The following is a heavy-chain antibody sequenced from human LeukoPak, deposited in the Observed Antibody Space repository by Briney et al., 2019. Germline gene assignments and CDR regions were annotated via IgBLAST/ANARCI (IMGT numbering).Heavy chain of an antibody. CDR3: ARAKTYYYGSGIGY. J-gene: IGHJ4*02. CDR2: IGTAGDT. D-gene: IGHD3-10*01. Sequence: PGGSLRLSCAASGFTFSDYDMHWVRQATGKGLEWVSAIGTAGDTYYTGSVKGRFTISRENAKNSLYLQMNSLRAEDTAVYYCARAKTYYYGSGIGYWGQGTLVTVSS. CDR1: GFTFSDYD. V-gene: IGHV3-13*01.